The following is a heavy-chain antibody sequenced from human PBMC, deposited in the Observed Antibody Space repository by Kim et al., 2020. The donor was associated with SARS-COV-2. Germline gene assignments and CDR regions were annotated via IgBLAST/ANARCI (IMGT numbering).Heavy chain of an antibody. V-gene: IGHV4-34*01. CDR1: GGSFSGYY. CDR2: INHSGST. Sequence: SETLSLTCAVYGGSFSGYYWSWIRQPPGKGLEWIGEINHSGSTNYNPSLKSRVTISVDTSKNQFSLKLSSVTAADTAVYYCARSRPKSRNWVATTSGGAFDIWGQGTMVTVSS. CDR3: ARSRPKSRNWVATTSGGAFDI. J-gene: IGHJ3*02. D-gene: IGHD2-15*01.